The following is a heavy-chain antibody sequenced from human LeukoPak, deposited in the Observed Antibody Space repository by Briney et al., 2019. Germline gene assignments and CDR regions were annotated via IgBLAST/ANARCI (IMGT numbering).Heavy chain of an antibody. J-gene: IGHJ4*02. CDR1: GFTFSSYA. V-gene: IGHV3-23*01. Sequence: GGSLRLSCAASGFTFSSYAMSWVRQAPGKGLEWVSAISGSGGSIYYVDSVKGRFTISRDNSKNTLYLQMDSLRAEDTAIYYCAKGDSGSCYSSVDNWGQGTLVTVSS. D-gene: IGHD2-2*02. CDR2: ISGSGGSI. CDR3: AKGDSGSCYSSVDN.